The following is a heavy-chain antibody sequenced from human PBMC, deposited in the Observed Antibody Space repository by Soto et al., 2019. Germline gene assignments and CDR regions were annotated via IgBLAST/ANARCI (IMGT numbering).Heavy chain of an antibody. D-gene: IGHD1-26*01. Sequence: GGSLRLSCAASRFTFSSYAMHWVRQAPGKGLEWVALISHDGSKKSYTGSVKGRLTISRDDSKNTLFLQMSSLRAEDTSVYYCVRLGDDDAFDIWGQGTMVTVS. CDR2: ISHDGSKK. J-gene: IGHJ3*02. V-gene: IGHV3-30-3*01. CDR1: RFTFSSYA. CDR3: VRLGDDDAFDI.